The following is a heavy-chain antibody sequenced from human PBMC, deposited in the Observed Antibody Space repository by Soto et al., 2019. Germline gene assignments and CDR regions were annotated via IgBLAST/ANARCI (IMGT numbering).Heavy chain of an antibody. CDR1: GFTFSDYY. CDR2: ISSSGSTI. CDR3: ARGFSKYSSSNYYYGMDV. J-gene: IGHJ6*02. D-gene: IGHD6-6*01. Sequence: PGGSLRLSCAASGFTFSDYYMSWIRQAPGKGLEWVSYISSSGSTIYYADSVKGRFTISRDNAKNSLYLQMNSLRAEDTAVYYFARGFSKYSSSNYYYGMDVWGQGTTVTVSS. V-gene: IGHV3-11*01.